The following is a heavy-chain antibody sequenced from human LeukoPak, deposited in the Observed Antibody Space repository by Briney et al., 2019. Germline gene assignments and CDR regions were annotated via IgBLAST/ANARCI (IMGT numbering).Heavy chain of an antibody. Sequence: PGGSLRLSCAASGFTFSSYWMSWVRQAPGKGLEWVANIKQDESEKYYVDSVKGRFTISRDNAKNSLYLQMNSLRAEDTAVYYCARVRVGATTDYFDYWGQGTLVTVSS. CDR3: ARVRVGATTDYFDY. V-gene: IGHV3-7*01. J-gene: IGHJ4*02. CDR2: IKQDESEK. CDR1: GFTFSSYW. D-gene: IGHD1-26*01.